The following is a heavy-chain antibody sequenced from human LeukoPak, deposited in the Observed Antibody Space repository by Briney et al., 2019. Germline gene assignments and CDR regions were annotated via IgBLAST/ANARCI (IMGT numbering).Heavy chain of an antibody. V-gene: IGHV4-39*01. CDR2: VYYSGST. Sequence: PSETLSLTCTVSGGSISIIDYYWGWVRQSPGKGLEWIGSVYYSGSTYYHPFLKSRVAISVDTSKKQFSLKLSSVTAADTAVYYCARHGTNHFYDYWGQGTLVTVSS. J-gene: IGHJ4*02. D-gene: IGHD1-26*01. CDR3: ARHGTNHFYDY. CDR1: GGSISIIDYY.